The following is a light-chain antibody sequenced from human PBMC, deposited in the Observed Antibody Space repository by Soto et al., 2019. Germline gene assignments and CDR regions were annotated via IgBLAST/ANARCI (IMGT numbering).Light chain of an antibody. J-gene: IGKJ1*01. CDR3: QQCGDSPWT. V-gene: IGKV3-20*01. Sequence: IVLPQSPATLSLSPGERATLSCMASQSVSSSYLAWYQQKPGQAPRLLIYGASNRATGIPDRFSGSGSGTDFTLTISRLEPEDFAVYYCQQCGDSPWTFGQGTKVDIK. CDR2: GAS. CDR1: QSVSSSY.